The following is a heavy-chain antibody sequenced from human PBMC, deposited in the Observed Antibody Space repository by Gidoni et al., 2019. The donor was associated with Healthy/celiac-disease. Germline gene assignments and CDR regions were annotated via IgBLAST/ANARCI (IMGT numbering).Heavy chain of an antibody. CDR3: ARVDWAPYYGMDV. V-gene: IGHV3-48*01. CDR1: GFTFSSYS. CDR2: ISSSSSTI. Sequence: EVQLVESGGGLVQPGGSLRLSCAASGFTFSSYSMNWVRQAPGKGLEWVSYISSSSSTIYYADSVKGRFTISRDNAKNSLYLQMNSLRAEDTAVYYCARVDWAPYYGMDVWGQGTTVTVSS. D-gene: IGHD3-9*01. J-gene: IGHJ6*02.